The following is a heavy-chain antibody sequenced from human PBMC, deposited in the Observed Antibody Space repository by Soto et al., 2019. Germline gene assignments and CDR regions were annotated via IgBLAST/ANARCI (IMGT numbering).Heavy chain of an antibody. CDR2: ISGSGGST. CDR1: GFTFSSYA. V-gene: IGHV3-23*01. Sequence: EVQLLESGGGLVQPGGSLRLSCAASGFTFSSYAMSWVRQAPGKGLEWVSAISGSGGSTYYADSVKGRFTISRDNSKNTLYLQMNSLRAEDTAVYYCAASGDDGDSYFDYWGQGTLVTVSS. CDR3: AASGDDGDSYFDY. J-gene: IGHJ4*02. D-gene: IGHD4-17*01.